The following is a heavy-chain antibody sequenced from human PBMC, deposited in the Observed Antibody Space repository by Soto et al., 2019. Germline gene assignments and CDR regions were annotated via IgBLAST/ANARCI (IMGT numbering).Heavy chain of an antibody. V-gene: IGHV1-2*02. D-gene: IGHD3-9*01. CDR2: VNPNTGLT. CDR3: TTLRLDP. J-gene: IGHJ5*02. Sequence: ASVKVSCKASGYTFTALYMNWVRQAPGQGLEWMGWVNPNTGLTKYAQKFQGRVIMTRDTSINTAYMELSGLTSNDTAVYYCTTLRLDPWGQGTLVTVSS. CDR1: GYTFTALY.